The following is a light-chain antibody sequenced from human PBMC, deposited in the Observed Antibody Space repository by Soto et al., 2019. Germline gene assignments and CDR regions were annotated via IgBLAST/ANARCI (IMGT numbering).Light chain of an antibody. J-gene: IGLJ3*02. CDR1: SSDVGGYNY. CDR3: SSYTSSSTVV. V-gene: IGLV2-14*01. CDR2: DVS. Sequence: QSALTQPASVSGSPGQSITISCTGTSSDVGGYNYVSWYQQHPGKAPTLMIYDVSNRPSGVSNRFSGSKSGNTASLTISDLQAEDEADYYCSSYTSSSTVVFGGGTKVTVL.